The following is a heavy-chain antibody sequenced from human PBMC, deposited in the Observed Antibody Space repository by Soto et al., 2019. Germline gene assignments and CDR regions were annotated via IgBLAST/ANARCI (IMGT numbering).Heavy chain of an antibody. Sequence: SSETLSLTCTVSGGSISSYYWSWIRQPPGKGLEWIGYIYNSGSTNYNPSLKSRVTISVDTSKNQFSLKLSSVIAADTAVYYCARVWGGAFDIWGQGTMVTVSS. CDR2: IYNSGST. CDR3: ARVWGGAFDI. V-gene: IGHV4-59*01. J-gene: IGHJ3*02. D-gene: IGHD3-10*01. CDR1: GGSISSYY.